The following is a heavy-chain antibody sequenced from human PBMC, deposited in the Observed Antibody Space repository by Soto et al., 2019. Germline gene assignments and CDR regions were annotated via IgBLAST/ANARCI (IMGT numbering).Heavy chain of an antibody. V-gene: IGHV3-74*01. J-gene: IGHJ6*02. D-gene: IGHD3-3*01. Sequence: GGSLRLSCAASGLTFSNYWMHWVRQAPGQGLVWVSRISNDGTITDYADSVKGRFTVSRDNAKNTQSLQMDSLRSEDTAVYFCASAVDYDFWSGTTHYGMDVWGQGTTVTVSS. CDR3: ASAVDYDFWSGTTHYGMDV. CDR1: GLTFSNYW. CDR2: ISNDGTIT.